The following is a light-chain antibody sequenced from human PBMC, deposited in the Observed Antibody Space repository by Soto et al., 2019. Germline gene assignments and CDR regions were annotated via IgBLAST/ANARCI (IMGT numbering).Light chain of an antibody. CDR3: MQAIQAPRT. CDR2: LGS. Sequence: DIVLTQSPLSLPVTPGEPASISCRSSQSLLHSNGNIYLDWYLQKPGQSPQLLFYLGSIRASGVPDRYSGSGSGTDFTLKITRVEAEDVGVYYCMQAIQAPRTFGLGTKVEIK. J-gene: IGKJ1*01. V-gene: IGKV2-28*01. CDR1: QSLLHSNGNIY.